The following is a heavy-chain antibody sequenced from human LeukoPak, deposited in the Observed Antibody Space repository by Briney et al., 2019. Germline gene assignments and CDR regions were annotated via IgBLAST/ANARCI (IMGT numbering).Heavy chain of an antibody. Sequence: SETLSLTCAVYGGSFSGYYWSWIRQPPGKGLEWIGEINHSGSTNYNPSLKSRVTISVDTSKNQFSLKLSSVTAADTAVYYCARGNPMGRGNTRLGARIWFDPWGQGTLVTVSS. CDR2: INHSGST. D-gene: IGHD3-10*01. CDR1: GGSFSGYY. V-gene: IGHV4-34*01. CDR3: ARGNPMGRGNTRLGARIWFDP. J-gene: IGHJ5*02.